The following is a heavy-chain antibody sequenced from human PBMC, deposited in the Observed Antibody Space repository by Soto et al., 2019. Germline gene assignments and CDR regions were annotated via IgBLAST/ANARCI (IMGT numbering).Heavy chain of an antibody. V-gene: IGHV4-59*08. Sequence: QVQLQESGPGLVKPSETLSLSCTVSGGSISSYYWSWFRQSPGKRMEWIGYVHHSWGSSYNPSLQXXVXXSLDPSKSQFSLEVPSVTATDAAVYYCAREGFGPLHGLVDVWGQGTTVTVSS. CDR1: GGSISSYY. CDR2: VHHSWGS. D-gene: IGHD3-10*01. J-gene: IGHJ6*02. CDR3: AREGFGPLHGLVDV.